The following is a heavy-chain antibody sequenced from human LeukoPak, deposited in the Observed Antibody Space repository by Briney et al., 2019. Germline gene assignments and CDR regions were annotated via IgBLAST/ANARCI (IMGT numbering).Heavy chain of an antibody. D-gene: IGHD2-8*01. Sequence: PSETLSLTCTVSGGSISSSSYYWGWIRQPPGKGLEWIGSIYYSGSTYYNPSLKSRVTISVDTSKNQFSLKLSSVTAADTAVYYCARVYCPNGVCYNSRGWFDPWGQGTLVTVSS. CDR3: ARVYCPNGVCYNSRGWFDP. J-gene: IGHJ5*02. CDR2: IYYSGST. V-gene: IGHV4-39*07. CDR1: GGSISSSSYY.